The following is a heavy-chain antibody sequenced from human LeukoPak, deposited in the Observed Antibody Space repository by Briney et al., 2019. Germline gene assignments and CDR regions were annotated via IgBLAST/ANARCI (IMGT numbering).Heavy chain of an antibody. J-gene: IGHJ4*02. CDR2: ISAYNGNT. CDR1: GYTCTSYG. V-gene: IGHV1-18*01. CDR3: ARADYCRGGSCYSGNFDY. D-gene: IGHD2-15*01. Sequence: ASVKVSCKASGYTCTSYGISWVRQAPGQGLEWMGWISAYNGNTNYAQKLQGRVTMTTDTSTSTAYMELRSLRSDDTAVYYCARADYCRGGSCYSGNFDYWGQGTLVTVSS.